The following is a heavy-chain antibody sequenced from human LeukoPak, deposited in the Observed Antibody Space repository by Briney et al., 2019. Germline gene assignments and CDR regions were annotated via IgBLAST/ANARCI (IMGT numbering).Heavy chain of an antibody. D-gene: IGHD5-12*01. Sequence: SETLSLTCAVYGGSFSGYYWGWIRQPPGKGLEWIGSIYHSGSTYYNPSLKSRVTIAVETSKNQFSLKLSSVTAADKAVYYCARSCRILDIVATIRARLGGNGFDIWGQGTMVTVSS. J-gene: IGHJ3*02. CDR2: IYHSGST. V-gene: IGHV4-34*01. CDR3: ARSCRILDIVATIRARLGGNGFDI. CDR1: GGSFSGYY.